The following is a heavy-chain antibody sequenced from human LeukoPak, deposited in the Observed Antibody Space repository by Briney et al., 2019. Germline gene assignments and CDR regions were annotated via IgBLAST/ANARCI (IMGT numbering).Heavy chain of an antibody. CDR3: ARDNYDSSGYWRYNWFDP. CDR2: ISSSGSTI. V-gene: IGHV3-11*01. J-gene: IGHJ5*02. Sequence: GGSLRLSCAASGFTFSDYYMSWIRQAPGKGLEWVSYISSSGSTIYYADSVKGRFTISRDNAKNSLYLQMNILRAEDTAVYYRARDNYDSSGYWRYNWFDPWGQGTLVTVSS. CDR1: GFTFSDYY. D-gene: IGHD3-22*01.